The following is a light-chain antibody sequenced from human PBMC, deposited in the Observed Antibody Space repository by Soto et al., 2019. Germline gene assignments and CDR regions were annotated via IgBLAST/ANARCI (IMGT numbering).Light chain of an antibody. Sequence: QSALTQPRSVSGSPGQSVTISCTGTSSDVGAYNYVSWYQQHPGKTPKLIIYDVTKRPSGVPDRFSGSKSGNTASLTISGLQLDGEDDFHCCSYAGSYSFVFGGGTKLTVL. V-gene: IGLV2-11*01. J-gene: IGLJ2*01. CDR1: SSDVGAYNY. CDR2: DVT. CDR3: CSYAGSYSFV.